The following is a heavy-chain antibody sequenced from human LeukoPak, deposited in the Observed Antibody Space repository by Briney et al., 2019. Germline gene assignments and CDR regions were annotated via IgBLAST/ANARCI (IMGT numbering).Heavy chain of an antibody. CDR1: GFTFSSYW. CDR2: INRDGRER. J-gene: IGHJ4*02. D-gene: IGHD3-22*01. Sequence: GGSLRLSCAVSGFTFSSYWMIWVRQTPGKGLEWVANINRDGRERHYVDSVEGRFTISRDNAKNSLYLQMSSLRVEDTAVYYCANVKSGYYTHFDYWGQGTLVTVSS. V-gene: IGHV3-7*01. CDR3: ANVKSGYYTHFDY.